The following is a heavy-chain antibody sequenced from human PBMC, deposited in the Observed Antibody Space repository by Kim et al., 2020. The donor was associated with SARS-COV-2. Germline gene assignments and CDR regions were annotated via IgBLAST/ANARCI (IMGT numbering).Heavy chain of an antibody. Sequence: GGSLRLSCAASGFTSSSYAMSWVRQAPGKGLEWVSVIYSGGSSTYYANSVKGRFTISRDNSKNTLYLQMNSLRAEDTAVYYCAKVGSGWGRDYYDSIRSLSAYFDYWGQGTLVTVSS. CDR3: AKVGSGWGRDYYDSIRSLSAYFDY. J-gene: IGHJ4*02. V-gene: IGHV3-23*03. CDR2: IYSGGSST. CDR1: GFTSSSYA. D-gene: IGHD3-22*01.